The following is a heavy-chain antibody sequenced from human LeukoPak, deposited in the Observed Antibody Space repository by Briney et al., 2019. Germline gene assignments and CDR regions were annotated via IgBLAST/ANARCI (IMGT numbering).Heavy chain of an antibody. CDR1: GGSISSYY. J-gene: IGHJ4*02. V-gene: IGHV4-59*01. Sequence: SETLSLTCTVSGGSISSYYWSWIRQPPGRGLEWIAYIYYSGGTNYNPSLKSRVTISVDTSKNQFSLKLSSVTTADTAVYYCAREFDYWGQGTLVTVSS. CDR2: IYYSGGT. CDR3: AREFDY.